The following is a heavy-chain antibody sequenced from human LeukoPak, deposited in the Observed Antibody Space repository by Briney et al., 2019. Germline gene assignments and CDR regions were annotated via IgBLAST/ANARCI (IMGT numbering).Heavy chain of an antibody. CDR2: ISSSSSYI. V-gene: IGHV3-21*01. D-gene: IGHD3-10*02. Sequence: PGGSLRLSCAASGFTFSSYSMNWVRQAPGKGLEWVSSISSSSSYIYYADSVRGRFTISRDNSKNTLYLQMNSLGAEDTAVYYCAKDLSSGSSIYGMDVWGQGTTVTVSS. CDR3: AKDLSSGSSIYGMDV. CDR1: GFTFSSYS. J-gene: IGHJ6*02.